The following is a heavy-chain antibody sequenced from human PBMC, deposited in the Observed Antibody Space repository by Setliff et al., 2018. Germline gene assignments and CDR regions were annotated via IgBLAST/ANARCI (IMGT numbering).Heavy chain of an antibody. Sequence: PSETLSLTCAVYGGSFSGYYWSWIRQPPGKGLEWIGEINHSGSTNYNPSLKSRVTISVDTSKNQFSLKLSSVTAADTAVYYCARGGGNSLSIYYWGQGTLVTVSS. CDR2: INHSGST. J-gene: IGHJ4*02. D-gene: IGHD2-21*02. V-gene: IGHV4-34*01. CDR1: GGSFSGYY. CDR3: ARGGGNSLSIYY.